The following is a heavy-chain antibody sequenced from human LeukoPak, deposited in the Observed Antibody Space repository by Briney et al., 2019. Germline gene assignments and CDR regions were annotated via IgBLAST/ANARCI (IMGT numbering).Heavy chain of an antibody. J-gene: IGHJ4*02. V-gene: IGHV3-33*01. CDR1: GFTFSSYG. CDR2: IWYDGSNK. CDR3: ARDPTGSSGWAPEYYFDY. Sequence: GGSLRLSCAASGFTFSSYGMHWVRQAPGKGLEWVAVIWYDGSNKYYADSVKGRFTISRDNSKNTLYLQMNSLRAEDTAVYYCARDPTGSSGWAPEYYFDYWGQGTLVTVPS. D-gene: IGHD6-19*01.